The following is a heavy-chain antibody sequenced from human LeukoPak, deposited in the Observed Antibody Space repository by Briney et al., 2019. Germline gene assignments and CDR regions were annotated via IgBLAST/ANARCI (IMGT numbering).Heavy chain of an antibody. J-gene: IGHJ4*02. CDR1: GFTFSSYG. Sequence: PGGSLRLSCAASGFTFSSYGMHWVRQAPGKGLEWVEVIWYDGSNKYYADSVKGRFTISRDNSKNTLYLQMNSLRAEDTAVYYCARDELMFGGVDYFDYWGQGTLVTVSS. CDR3: ARDELMFGGVDYFDY. V-gene: IGHV3-33*01. D-gene: IGHD3-16*01. CDR2: IWYDGSNK.